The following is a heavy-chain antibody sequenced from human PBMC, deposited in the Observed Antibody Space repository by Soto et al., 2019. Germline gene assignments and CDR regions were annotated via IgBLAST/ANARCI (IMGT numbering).Heavy chain of an antibody. CDR3: ARIEYSSSSGSWFDP. J-gene: IGHJ5*02. CDR2: INTDNGDA. D-gene: IGHD6-6*01. Sequence: GASVKVSCKASGYTFTSYSIHWVRQAPGQGLEWIGWINTDNGDAKYSQKFQGRVTVTRDTSATTAYMEVSSLRSEDTAVYYCARIEYSSSSGSWFDPWGQGTLVTVSS. V-gene: IGHV1-3*04. CDR1: GYTFTSYS.